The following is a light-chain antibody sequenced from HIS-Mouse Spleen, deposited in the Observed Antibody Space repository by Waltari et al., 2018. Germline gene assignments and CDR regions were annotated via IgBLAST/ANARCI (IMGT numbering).Light chain of an antibody. J-gene: IGLJ2*01. CDR3: YSTDSSGNHRV. V-gene: IGLV3-10*01. Sequence: SYELPQPPSVSVSPGQTARITCPGDAWPKKYAYGYQQKSGQAPVLVIYEDSKRPSGIPERFSGSSSGTMATLTISGAQVEDEADYYCYSTDSSGNHRVFGGGTKLTVL. CDR2: EDS. CDR1: AWPKKY.